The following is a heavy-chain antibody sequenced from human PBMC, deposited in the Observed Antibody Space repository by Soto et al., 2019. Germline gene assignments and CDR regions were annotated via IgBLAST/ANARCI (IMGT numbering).Heavy chain of an antibody. CDR1: GGSVSSGSYY. Sequence: SETLSLTCTVSGGSVSSGSYYWSWIRQPPGKGLEWIGYIYYSGSTNYNPSLKSRVTISVDTSKNQFSLKLSSVTAADTAVYYCAREPNYYDSSGSIHDAFDIWGQGTMVT. CDR3: AREPNYYDSSGSIHDAFDI. J-gene: IGHJ3*02. V-gene: IGHV4-61*01. D-gene: IGHD3-22*01. CDR2: IYYSGST.